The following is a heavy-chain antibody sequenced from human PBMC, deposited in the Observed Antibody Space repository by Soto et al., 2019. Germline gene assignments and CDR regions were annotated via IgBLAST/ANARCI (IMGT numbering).Heavy chain of an antibody. D-gene: IGHD2-2*01. CDR3: ASQVGDIVLVPAAMGYYGMDV. V-gene: IGHV1-69*12. Sequence: QVQLVQSGAEVKKPGSSVKVSCKASGGTFSSYAISWVRQAPGQGLEWMGGIIPIFGTANYAQKFQGRVTITADESTSXAXMXXSSLRSEDTAVYYCASQVGDIVLVPAAMGYYGMDVWGQGTTVTVSS. J-gene: IGHJ6*02. CDR1: GGTFSSYA. CDR2: IIPIFGTA.